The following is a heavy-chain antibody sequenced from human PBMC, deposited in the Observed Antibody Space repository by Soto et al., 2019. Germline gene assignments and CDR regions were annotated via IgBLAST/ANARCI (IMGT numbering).Heavy chain of an antibody. CDR1: GYTFTSYG. CDR2: ISAYNGNT. D-gene: IGHD3-3*01. Sequence: ASVKVSCKASGYTFTSYGISWVRQAPGQGLEWMGWISAYNGNTNYAQKLQGRVTMTTDTSTSTAYMELRSLRSDDTAVYYCARDYPGGQYYDFWSGTGRRQYYMDVWGKGTTVTVSS. V-gene: IGHV1-18*01. CDR3: ARDYPGGQYYDFWSGTGRRQYYMDV. J-gene: IGHJ6*03.